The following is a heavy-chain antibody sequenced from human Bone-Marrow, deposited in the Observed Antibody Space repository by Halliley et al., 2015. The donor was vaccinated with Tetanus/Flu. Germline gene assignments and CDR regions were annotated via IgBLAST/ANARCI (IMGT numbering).Heavy chain of an antibody. CDR2: FYHRGET. V-gene: IGHV4-59*01. Sequence: GHFYHRGETYYSPSLKSRVTTSVDTSQNQFSLTLSSVAAADTAVYFCARVTDFWRNTPKYGMDVWGQGTTVTVSS. J-gene: IGHJ6*02. D-gene: IGHD3-3*01. CDR3: ARVTDFWRNTPKYGMDV.